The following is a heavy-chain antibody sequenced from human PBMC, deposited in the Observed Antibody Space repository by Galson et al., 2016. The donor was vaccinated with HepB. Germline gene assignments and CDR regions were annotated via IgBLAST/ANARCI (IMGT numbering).Heavy chain of an antibody. Sequence: CAISGDSVTSNIITWNWIRQSPSRGLEWLGRTYYRSKWFTDYAVSVEGRITINSDISRNQFSLQLDSVTPDDTAAYFCTRGYMQTGMNVWGQGTTVTVSS. V-gene: IGHV6-1*01. CDR3: TRGYMQTGMNV. CDR1: GDSVTSNIIT. CDR2: TYYRSKWFT. J-gene: IGHJ6*02. D-gene: IGHD5-18*01.